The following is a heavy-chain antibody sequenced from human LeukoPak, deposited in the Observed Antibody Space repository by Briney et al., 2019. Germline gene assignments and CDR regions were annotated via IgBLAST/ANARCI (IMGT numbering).Heavy chain of an antibody. CDR2: ISAYNGNT. D-gene: IGHD1-26*01. CDR1: GYTFTSYG. CDR3: ARDGLVGPIYFYGEGYFDC. J-gene: IGHJ4*02. Sequence: GASVKVSCKASGYTFTSYGISWVRQAPGQGLEWMGWISAYNGNTNYAQKLQGRVTMTTDTSTSTAYMELRSLRSDDTAVYYCARDGLVGPIYFYGEGYFDCWGQGTLVTVSS. V-gene: IGHV1-18*01.